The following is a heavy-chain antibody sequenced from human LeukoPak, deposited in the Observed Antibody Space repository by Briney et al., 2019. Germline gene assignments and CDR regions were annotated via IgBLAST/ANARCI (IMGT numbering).Heavy chain of an antibody. D-gene: IGHD3-16*01. CDR1: GYTFTSYY. Sequence: ASVKVSCKASGYTFTSYYMHWVRQAPGQGLEWMGIINPSGGSTSYAQKFQGRVTMTRDTSTSTVYMELSSLRSEDTAVYYCARRGYGKSSMLTTGRDAFDIWGQGTMVTVSS. CDR3: ARRGYGKSSMLTTGRDAFDI. J-gene: IGHJ3*02. V-gene: IGHV1-46*01. CDR2: INPSGGST.